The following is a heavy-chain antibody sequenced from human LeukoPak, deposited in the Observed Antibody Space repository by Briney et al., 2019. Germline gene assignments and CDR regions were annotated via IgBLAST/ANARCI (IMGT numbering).Heavy chain of an antibody. Sequence: SVKVSCKASGGTFSSYAISWVRQAPGQGLEWMGRIIPIFGTANYAQKFQGRVTITTDESTSTAYMELSSLRSEDTAVYYCARYNWNDEVAYAFDIWGQGTMVTVSS. CDR3: ARYNWNDEVAYAFDI. D-gene: IGHD1-20*01. V-gene: IGHV1-69*05. J-gene: IGHJ3*02. CDR2: IIPIFGTA. CDR1: GGTFSSYA.